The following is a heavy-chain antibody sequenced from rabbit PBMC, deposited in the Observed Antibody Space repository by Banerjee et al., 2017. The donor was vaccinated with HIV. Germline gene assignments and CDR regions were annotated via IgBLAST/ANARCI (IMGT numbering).Heavy chain of an antibody. D-gene: IGHD1-1*01. CDR1: GFDFSSNV. J-gene: IGHJ6*01. V-gene: IGHV1S47*01. Sequence: QQQLEESGGGLVKPEGSLTLTCTASGFDFSSNVMCWVRQAPGKGPEWIACINTGSGSTSYASWAKGRFTITSNTNQNTVTLKMTSLTAADTATYFCARCGASGSGYYMSYYGMDLWGPGTLVTVS. CDR2: INTGSGST. CDR3: ARCGASGSGYYMSYYGMDL.